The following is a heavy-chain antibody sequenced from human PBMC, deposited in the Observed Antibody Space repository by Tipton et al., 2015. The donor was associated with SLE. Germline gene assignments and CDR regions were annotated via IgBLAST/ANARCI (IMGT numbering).Heavy chain of an antibody. CDR1: GYSFTSYW. CDR3: TGQLAEDPFHS. J-gene: IGHJ3*01. V-gene: IGHV5-51*01. CDR2: IYPGDSDT. D-gene: IGHD2-15*01. Sequence: QLVQSGAEVKKPGESLKISCTGSGYSFTSYWIGWVRQMPGKGLEWMGIIYPGDSDTRYSPSFQGRVTMSADKSISTAYLQWSSLKASDTAMYFGTGQLAEDPFHSCGAWTMVTVSA.